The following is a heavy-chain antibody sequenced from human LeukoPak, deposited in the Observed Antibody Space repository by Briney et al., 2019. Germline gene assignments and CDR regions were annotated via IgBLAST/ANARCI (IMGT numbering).Heavy chain of an antibody. V-gene: IGHV4-59*01. D-gene: IGHD6-19*01. CDR2: IHYSGST. CDR3: ARDGVAGGFDS. CDR1: GGSISSYY. J-gene: IGHJ4*02. Sequence: PSETLSLTCTVSGGSISSYYWNWIRQPPGKGLEWIGYIHYSGSTNHNPSLKSRVTISVDKSKNQFSLKLTSVTAADTAVYYCARDGVAGGFDSGGQGTMVTVSS.